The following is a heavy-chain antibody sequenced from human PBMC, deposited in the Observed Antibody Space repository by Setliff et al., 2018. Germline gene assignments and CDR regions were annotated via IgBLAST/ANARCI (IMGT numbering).Heavy chain of an antibody. Sequence: KPSETLSLTCTVSGGSISPYFWCWIRQPPGKGLEWIGYIYHNGNTNFNPSRKTRVTMSVDPSKNQFALNLRSVTAADTAVYYCVRDRTAYSYGLDVWAQGTTVTSP. CDR1: GGSISPYF. J-gene: IGHJ6*02. V-gene: IGHV4-59*01. CDR3: VRDRTAYSYGLDV. D-gene: IGHD5-18*01. CDR2: IYHNGNT.